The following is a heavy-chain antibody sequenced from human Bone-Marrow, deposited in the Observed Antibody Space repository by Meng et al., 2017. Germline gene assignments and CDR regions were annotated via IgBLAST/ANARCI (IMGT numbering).Heavy chain of an antibody. Sequence: ASVKVSCKASGYTFTSYGISWVRQAPGQGLEWMGWISAYNGNTNYAQKLQGRVTMTTDTSTSTAYMELRSLRSDDTAVYYCARCHILITIFGVVWGPLDYWGQGTLVTVSS. J-gene: IGHJ4*02. CDR1: GYTFTSYG. D-gene: IGHD3-3*01. V-gene: IGHV1-18*01. CDR3: ARCHILITIFGVVWGPLDY. CDR2: ISAYNGNT.